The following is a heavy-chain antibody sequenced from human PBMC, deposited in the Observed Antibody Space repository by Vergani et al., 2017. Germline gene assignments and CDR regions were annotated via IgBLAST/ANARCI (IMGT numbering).Heavy chain of an antibody. CDR2: ISSSGSTI. Sequence: EVQLVESGGGLVQPGGSLRLSCAASGFTFSSYEMNWVRQAPGKGWEWVSYISSSGSTIYYADSVKGRFTISRDNAKNSLYLQMNSLRAEDTAVYYCARDILLGKFDYWGQGTLVTVSS. V-gene: IGHV3-48*03. CDR1: GFTFSSYE. J-gene: IGHJ4*02. CDR3: ARDILLGKFDY. D-gene: IGHD2-8*02.